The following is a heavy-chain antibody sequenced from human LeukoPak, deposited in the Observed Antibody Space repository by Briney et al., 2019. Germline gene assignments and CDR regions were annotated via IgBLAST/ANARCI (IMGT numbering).Heavy chain of an antibody. J-gene: IGHJ4*02. CDR2: IKSKTDGGTT. D-gene: IGHD3-10*01. Sequence: PGGSLRLSCAASGFTFSNAWMSWVRQAPGKGLEWVGRIKSKTDGGTTDYAAPVKGRFTISRDDSKNTLYLQMNSLKTEDTAVYYCTTDPPRFGSRVFDYWGQGTLVTVSS. CDR1: GFTFSNAW. CDR3: TTDPPRFGSRVFDY. V-gene: IGHV3-15*01.